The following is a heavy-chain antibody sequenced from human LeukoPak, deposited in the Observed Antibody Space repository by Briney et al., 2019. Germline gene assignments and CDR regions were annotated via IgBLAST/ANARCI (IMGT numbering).Heavy chain of an antibody. CDR2: ISGSGGST. V-gene: IGHV3-23*01. Sequence: PGGSLRLSCAASGFTFSSYAMSWVRQAPGKGLEWVSAISGSGGSTYYADSVKGWFTISRDNSKNTLYLQMNSLRAEDTAVYYCATYSSSTHAFDIWGQGTMVTVSS. D-gene: IGHD6-6*01. J-gene: IGHJ3*02. CDR1: GFTFSSYA. CDR3: ATYSSSTHAFDI.